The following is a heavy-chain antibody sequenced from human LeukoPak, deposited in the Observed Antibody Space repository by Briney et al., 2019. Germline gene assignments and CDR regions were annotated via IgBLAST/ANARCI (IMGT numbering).Heavy chain of an antibody. J-gene: IGHJ5*02. V-gene: IGHV1-2*06. CDR2: INPNSGGT. CDR1: GYTFTGYY. D-gene: IGHD3-10*01. CDR3: ARVVDGWFGEIPANWFDP. Sequence: EASVKVSCKASGYTFTGYYMHWVRQAPGQGLEWMGRINPNSGGTNYEQKFQGRVTMTRDTSISTAYMELSRLRSDDTAVYYCARVVDGWFGEIPANWFDPWGQGTLVTVSS.